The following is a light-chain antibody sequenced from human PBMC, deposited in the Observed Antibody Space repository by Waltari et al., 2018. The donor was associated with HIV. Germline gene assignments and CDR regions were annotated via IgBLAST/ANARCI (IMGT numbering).Light chain of an antibody. CDR2: DNN. CDR1: SPNIENNY. J-gene: IGLJ3*02. CDR3: GTWDSSLSAWV. V-gene: IGLV1-51*01. Sequence: QSVLTQPPSVSAAPGQKVTISCSGSSPNIENNYVSWYQHLPGTAPKLLIYDNNKRPSGIPDRFSGSKSGTSATLGITGLQTGDEADYYCGTWDSSLSAWVFGGGTKLTVL.